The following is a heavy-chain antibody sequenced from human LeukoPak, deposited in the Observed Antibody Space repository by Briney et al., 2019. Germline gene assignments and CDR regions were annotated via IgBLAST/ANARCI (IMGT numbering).Heavy chain of an antibody. Sequence: GGSLRLSCAASGFTFSSYSMNWVRQAPGKGLEWVSSISSSSSYIYYADSVKGRFTISRDNAKNSLYLQMNSLRAEDTAVCYCARDRHGEIDYWGQGTLVTVSS. CDR3: ARDRHGEIDY. D-gene: IGHD3-10*01. V-gene: IGHV3-21*01. CDR1: GFTFSSYS. J-gene: IGHJ4*02. CDR2: ISSSSSYI.